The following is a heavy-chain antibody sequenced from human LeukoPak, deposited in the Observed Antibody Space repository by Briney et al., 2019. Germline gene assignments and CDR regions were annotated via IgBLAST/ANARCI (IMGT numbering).Heavy chain of an antibody. CDR1: GGSFSGYY. J-gene: IGHJ4*02. Sequence: PSETLSLTCAVYGGSFSGYYWSWIRQPPGKGLEWIGGINHSGSTNYNPSLKSRVTISVDTSKNQFSLKLSSVTAADTAVYYCARKDSYYFDYWGQGTLVTASS. V-gene: IGHV4-34*01. CDR2: INHSGST. D-gene: IGHD2-15*01. CDR3: ARKDSYYFDY.